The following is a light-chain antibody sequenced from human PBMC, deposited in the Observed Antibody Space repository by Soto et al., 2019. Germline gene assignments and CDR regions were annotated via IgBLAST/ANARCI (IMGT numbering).Light chain of an antibody. CDR1: SSDVGGYKY. CDR3: QSYDSDNQV. Sequence: QSALTQPASVSGSPEQSITISCTGTSSDVGGYKYVSWYQQLPGRAPKLIISEVSNRPSGVSDRFTGSKSGNTASLTISGLQTEDEADYYCQSYDSDNQVFGGGTQLTVL. J-gene: IGLJ3*02. V-gene: IGLV2-14*01. CDR2: EVS.